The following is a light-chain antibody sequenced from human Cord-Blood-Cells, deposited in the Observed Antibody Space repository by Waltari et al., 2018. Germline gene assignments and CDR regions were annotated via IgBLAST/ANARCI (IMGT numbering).Light chain of an antibody. J-gene: IGLJ3*02. CDR2: KDG. V-gene: IGLV3-27*01. CDR3: YSAADNNRV. Sequence: SYELTQPSSVSVSPGQTARITCSGDVLAKKYARWFQQKPGQAPVLVIYKDGERPSGIPGRFSGSSSGTTVTLTISGAQVEDEADYYCYSAADNNRVFGGGTKLTVL. CDR1: VLAKKY.